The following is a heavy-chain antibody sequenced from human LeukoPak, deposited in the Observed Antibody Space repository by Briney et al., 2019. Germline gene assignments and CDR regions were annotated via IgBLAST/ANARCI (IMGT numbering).Heavy chain of an antibody. CDR1: GGSISSGSYY. J-gene: IGHJ4*01. Sequence: PSQTLSLTCTVSGGSISSGSYYWSWIRQPAGKGLEWIGRIYTSGSTNYNPSLKSRVTISVDTSKNQFSLKLSSVTAADTAVYYCASGNGYSYGTVFDYWGQGTLVTVSS. CDR3: ASGNGYSYGTVFDY. CDR2: IYTSGST. V-gene: IGHV4-61*02. D-gene: IGHD5-18*01.